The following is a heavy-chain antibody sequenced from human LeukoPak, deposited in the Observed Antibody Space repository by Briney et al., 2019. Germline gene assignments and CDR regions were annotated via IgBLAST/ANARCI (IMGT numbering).Heavy chain of an antibody. J-gene: IGHJ4*02. CDR2: INPNSGGT. Sequence: ASVTVSSTASGYTFTGYYMHWVRQAPGQGVERMGWINPNSGGTNYAQKFQGRVTMTRDTSISTAYMELSRLRSDDTAVYYCASTDSSGYLNFDYWGQGTLVTVSS. CDR3: ASTDSSGYLNFDY. V-gene: IGHV1-2*02. CDR1: GYTFTGYY. D-gene: IGHD6-19*01.